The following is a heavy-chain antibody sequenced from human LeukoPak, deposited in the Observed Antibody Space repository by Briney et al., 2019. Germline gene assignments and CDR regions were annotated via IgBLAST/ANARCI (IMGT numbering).Heavy chain of an antibody. CDR3: ARSGDSSGYVFDY. CDR1: GGSISRGDYY. D-gene: IGHD3-22*01. J-gene: IGHJ4*02. Sequence: SQTLSLTCTVSGGSISRGDYYWRWIRQPPGKGLEWIGYIYYSGSTYYIPSLKGGVTISVETSKNQFSLKLSAVTAADTAVYYCARSGDSSGYVFDYWGQGTLVTVS. CDR2: IYYSGST. V-gene: IGHV4-30-4*01.